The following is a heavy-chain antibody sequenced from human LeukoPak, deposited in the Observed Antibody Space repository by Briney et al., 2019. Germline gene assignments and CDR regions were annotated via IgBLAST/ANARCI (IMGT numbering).Heavy chain of an antibody. CDR1: GFSFTSYG. Sequence: GGSLRLSCTDSGFSFTSYGMNWVRQAPGKGLEWVSYISSTSGTIQYADSVNGRFTISRDNAKNSLYLQIDGLRAEDTAVYYCARVSFTSAWSFDYWGPGTLVTVSS. D-gene: IGHD6-19*01. CDR3: ARVSFTSAWSFDY. V-gene: IGHV3-48*04. J-gene: IGHJ4*02. CDR2: ISSTSGTI.